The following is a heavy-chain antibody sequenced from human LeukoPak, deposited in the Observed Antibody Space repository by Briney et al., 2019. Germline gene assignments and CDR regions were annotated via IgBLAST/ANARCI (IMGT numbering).Heavy chain of an antibody. D-gene: IGHD4/OR15-4a*01. V-gene: IGHV3-15*01. Sequence: PGGSLTLSCAVSGFTSSNAWMSWVRQAPGKGQEWVGRIKSKTDGGTRDYAAPVKGRFTISRDDSKNTLYLQMNRLKTEDTAVYYCTTFDYAAFLIWGQGTMVTVSS. CDR3: TTFDYAAFLI. CDR1: GFTSSNAW. CDR2: IKSKTDGGTR. J-gene: IGHJ3*02.